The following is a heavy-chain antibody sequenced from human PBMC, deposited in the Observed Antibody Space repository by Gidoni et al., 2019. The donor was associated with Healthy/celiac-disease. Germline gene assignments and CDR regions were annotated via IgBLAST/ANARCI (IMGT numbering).Heavy chain of an antibody. V-gene: IGHV3-15*07. CDR3: TTDQASSGWYDFDY. D-gene: IGHD6-19*01. J-gene: IGHJ4*02. CDR1: GFTFSNAW. CDR2: IKSKTDGGTT. Sequence: ASGFTFSNAWMNWVRQAQGKGLEWVGRIKSKTDGGTTDYAAPVKGRFTISRDDSKNTLYLQMNSLKTEDTAVYYCTTDQASSGWYDFDYWGQGTLVTVSS.